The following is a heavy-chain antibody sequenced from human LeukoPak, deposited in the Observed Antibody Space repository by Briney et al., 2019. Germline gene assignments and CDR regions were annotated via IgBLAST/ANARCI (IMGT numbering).Heavy chain of an antibody. V-gene: IGHV4-34*01. CDR2: INHSGST. D-gene: IGHD6-13*01. CDR3: ARVPNPRYSSSPFDY. CDR1: GGAFSGYY. J-gene: IGHJ4*02. Sequence: KPSETLSLTCAVYGGAFSGYYWGWIRQPPGKGPEWVGGINHSGSTNYNPSLKSRVTISVDTSKNQLSLKLSSVTAADTAVYYCARVPNPRYSSSPFDYWGQGTLVTVSS.